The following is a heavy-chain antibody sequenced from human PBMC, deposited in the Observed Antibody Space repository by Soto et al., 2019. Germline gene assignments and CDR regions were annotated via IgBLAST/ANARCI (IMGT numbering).Heavy chain of an antibody. CDR3: ARQFALWGDYAPSAFDY. Sequence: PSETLSLTCSVSGGSISSSSYYWNWIRQSPGKGLEWIGSIYYSGSTYYNPSLKSRVTISVDTSKNQFSLKLSSVTAADTAVYYCARQFALWGDYAPSAFDYWGQGTLVTVSS. CDR2: IYYSGST. D-gene: IGHD4-17*01. V-gene: IGHV4-39*01. CDR1: GGSISSSSYY. J-gene: IGHJ4*02.